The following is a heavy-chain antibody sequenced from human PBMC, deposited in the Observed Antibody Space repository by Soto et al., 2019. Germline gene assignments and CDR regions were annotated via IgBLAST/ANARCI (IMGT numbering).Heavy chain of an antibody. CDR3: ARLTDLYITFDY. V-gene: IGHV2-5*02. D-gene: IGHD3-10*01. CDR1: GFSLSTTGVG. CDR2: IYWDGDE. Sequence: SGPTLVNPTQTLTLTCTFSGFSLSTTGVGVGWIRQPPGKALEWLALIYWDGDERYSPSLASRLTITKDTSKNQVFLAMTNMDAVDTATYYCARLTDLYITFDYWGQGAQVTVSS. J-gene: IGHJ4*02.